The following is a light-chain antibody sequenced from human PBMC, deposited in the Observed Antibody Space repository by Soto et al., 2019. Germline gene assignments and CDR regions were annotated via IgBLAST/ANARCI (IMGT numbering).Light chain of an antibody. CDR1: QSISSW. V-gene: IGKV1-5*03. Sequence: DIQVTQSLSTLSSSLEDRSAIXWRASQSISSWLAWYQQKPGKAPKLLIYKASSLESGVPSRFSGSGSGTEFTLTISSLQPDDFATYYCQQYNSYSRTFGQGTKVDI. J-gene: IGKJ1*01. CDR3: QQYNSYSRT. CDR2: KAS.